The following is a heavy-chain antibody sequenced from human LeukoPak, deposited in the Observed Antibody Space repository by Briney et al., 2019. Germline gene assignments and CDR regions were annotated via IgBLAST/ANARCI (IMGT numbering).Heavy chain of an antibody. D-gene: IGHD4-17*01. V-gene: IGHV4-59*01. CDR1: GGSFSGYY. J-gene: IGHJ4*02. Sequence: PSETLSLTCAVYGGSFSGYYWSWIRQPPGKGLEWIGYIYYSGSTNYNPSLKSRVTISVDTSKNQFSLKLSSVTAADTAVYYCARASYGDYPRFDYWGQGTLVTVSS. CDR3: ARASYGDYPRFDY. CDR2: IYYSGST.